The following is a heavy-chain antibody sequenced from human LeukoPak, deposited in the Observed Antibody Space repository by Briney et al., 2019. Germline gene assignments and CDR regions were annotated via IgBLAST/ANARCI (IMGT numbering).Heavy chain of an antibody. Sequence: SETLSLTCAVSGGSISSSNYYWGWIRQPPGKGLEWIGSMYHSGSTYYNPSLKSRVTMSVDTSKNQFSLKLSSVTAADTAVYYCARVGATNYYHYYYMDVWGKGTTVTVSS. J-gene: IGHJ6*03. V-gene: IGHV4-39*01. CDR3: ARVGATNYYHYYYMDV. D-gene: IGHD1-26*01. CDR2: MYHSGST. CDR1: GGSISSSNYY.